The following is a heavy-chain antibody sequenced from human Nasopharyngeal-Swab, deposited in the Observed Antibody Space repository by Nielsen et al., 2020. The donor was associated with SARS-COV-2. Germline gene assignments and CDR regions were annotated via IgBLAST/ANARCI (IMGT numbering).Heavy chain of an antibody. Sequence: GGSLRLSCAASGFTFSSYGMHWVRQAPGKGLEWVAVIWYDGSNKYYADSVKGRFTISRDNSKNTLYLQMNSLRAEDTALYYCAKDGIDERFDYWGQGTLVTVSS. V-gene: IGHV3-33*06. J-gene: IGHJ4*02. D-gene: IGHD1-1*01. CDR1: GFTFSSYG. CDR2: IWYDGSNK. CDR3: AKDGIDERFDY.